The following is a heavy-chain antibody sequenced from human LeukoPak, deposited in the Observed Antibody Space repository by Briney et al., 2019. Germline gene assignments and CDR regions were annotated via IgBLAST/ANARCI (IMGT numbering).Heavy chain of an antibody. V-gene: IGHV4-4*07. D-gene: IGHD3-22*01. Sequence: KPSETLSLTCTVSGGSISSYFWSWIRQPAGKGLEWIGRIYTSGSTNYNPSLKSRVTMSEDTSKNQFSLKLSSVTAADTAVYYCARDQRYYDSSGYYYMEGSHDAFDIWGQGTMVTVSS. J-gene: IGHJ3*02. CDR1: GGSISSYF. CDR2: IYTSGST. CDR3: ARDQRYYDSSGYYYMEGSHDAFDI.